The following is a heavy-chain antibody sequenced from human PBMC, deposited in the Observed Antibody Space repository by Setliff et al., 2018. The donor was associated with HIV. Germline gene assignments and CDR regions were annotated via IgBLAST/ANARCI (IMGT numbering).Heavy chain of an antibody. Sequence: ASVKVSCKASGGTSSTYAINWVRQAPGQGLEWMGQFIPVLDITNYAQKFQGTVTITADESTSTAYMELSSLRSEDTAVYYCARDYSPTFYYYDSSGTFDYWGQGTLVTVSS. D-gene: IGHD3-22*01. CDR2: FIPVLDIT. J-gene: IGHJ4*02. CDR3: ARDYSPTFYYYDSSGTFDY. V-gene: IGHV1-69*10. CDR1: GGTSSTYA.